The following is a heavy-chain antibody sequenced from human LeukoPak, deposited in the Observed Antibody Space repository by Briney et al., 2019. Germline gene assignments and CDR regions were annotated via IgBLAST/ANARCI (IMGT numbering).Heavy chain of an antibody. J-gene: IGHJ4*02. Sequence: ASVKVSCKASGYTFTSYGFSLVRQAPGQGLEWMGWISAYNANTNYAQKFQGRVTMTTDTSTNTAFMELRSLRFDDTAVYYCARDFTYGTSSAYWGQGTLVTVSS. CDR3: ARDFTYGTSSAY. V-gene: IGHV1-18*01. CDR1: GYTFTSYG. CDR2: ISAYNANT. D-gene: IGHD6-6*01.